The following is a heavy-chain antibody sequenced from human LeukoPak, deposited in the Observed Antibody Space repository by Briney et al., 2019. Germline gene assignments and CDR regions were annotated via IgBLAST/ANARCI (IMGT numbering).Heavy chain of an antibody. CDR1: GGSISSYY. Sequence: SETLSLTCTVSGGSISSYYWSWIRQPAGKGLEWIGRIYTSGSTNYNPSLKSRVTMSVDTSKNQFSLKLSSVTAADTAVYYCARHGGTRITLVEVYYFDSWGQGNLVTVSS. CDR2: IYTSGST. V-gene: IGHV4-4*07. D-gene: IGHD4-23*01. CDR3: ARHGGTRITLVEVYYFDS. J-gene: IGHJ4*02.